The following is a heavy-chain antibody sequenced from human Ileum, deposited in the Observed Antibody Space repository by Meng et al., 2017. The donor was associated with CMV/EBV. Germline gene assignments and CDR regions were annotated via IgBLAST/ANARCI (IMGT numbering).Heavy chain of an antibody. V-gene: IGHV3-33*01. Sequence: QWQLGEAGGVVLQPGWSLRLSCEASGFTLSTYGIHWVRQAPGKGLEWVAFMRYDGLNADYSDSVRGRFTISRDNAKNLSFLQMDSLRADDTAVYYCARYTSTYRDYWGQGTLVTVSS. CDR3: ARYTSTYRDY. D-gene: IGHD1-26*01. J-gene: IGHJ4*02. CDR1: GFTLSTYG. CDR2: MRYDGLNA.